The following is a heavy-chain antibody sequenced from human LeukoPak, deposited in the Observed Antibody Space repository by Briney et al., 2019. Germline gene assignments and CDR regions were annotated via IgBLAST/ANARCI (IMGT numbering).Heavy chain of an antibody. D-gene: IGHD2-21*01. Sequence: SETLSLTCAVSGYSISSGYYWGWIRQPPGKGLEWIGSIYHSGSTYYNPSLKSQVTISVDTSKNQFSLKLSSVTAADTAVYCCASLYCGGECDAFDIWDQGTMVTVSS. CDR2: IYHSGST. V-gene: IGHV4-38-2*01. J-gene: IGHJ3*02. CDR1: GYSISSGYY. CDR3: ASLYCGGECDAFDI.